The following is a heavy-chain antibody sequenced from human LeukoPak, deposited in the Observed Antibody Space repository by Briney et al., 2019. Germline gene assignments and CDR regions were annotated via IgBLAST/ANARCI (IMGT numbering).Heavy chain of an antibody. CDR1: GGSFSGYY. CDR3: ARGGEADYDYVLGSYRYDWFDP. CDR2: INHSGST. D-gene: IGHD3-16*02. Sequence: SETLSLTCAVYGGSFSGYYWSWLRQPPGKGLEWIGEINHSGSTNYNPYLTSRVTISVDPSKNQFSLKLSSVTAADTAVYYCARGGEADYDYVLGSYRYDWFDPWGQGTLVTVSS. V-gene: IGHV4-34*01. J-gene: IGHJ5*02.